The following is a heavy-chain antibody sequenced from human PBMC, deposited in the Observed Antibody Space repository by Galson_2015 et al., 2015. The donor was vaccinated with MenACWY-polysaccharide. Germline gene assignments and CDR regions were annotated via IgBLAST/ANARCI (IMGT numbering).Heavy chain of an antibody. CDR1: GYTFTSYY. V-gene: IGHV1-46*01. CDR2: INPSGAGT. Sequence: SVKVSCKASGYTFTSYYMHWVRQAPGQGLEWMGIINPSGAGTSYAQKFQGRVTMTRDTPTDTVYMELSSLRSEDTAVYYCAREVDTAMATGISYYYGMDVWGQGTTVTVSS. CDR3: AREVDTAMATGISYYYGMDV. J-gene: IGHJ6*02. D-gene: IGHD5-18*01.